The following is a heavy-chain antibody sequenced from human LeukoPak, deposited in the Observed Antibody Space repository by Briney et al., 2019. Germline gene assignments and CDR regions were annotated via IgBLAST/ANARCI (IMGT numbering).Heavy chain of an antibody. V-gene: IGHV1-69*05. CDR3: AGESVYCSGGSCLHPLFDY. CDR2: IIPIFGTA. CDR1: GGTFSSYA. Sequence: ASVKLSCKASGGTFSSYAISWVRQAPGQGLEWMGRIIPIFGTANYAQKFQARVTITTDESTSTAYMELSSLRSEDTAVYYCAGESVYCSGGSCLHPLFDYWGQGTLVTLSS. D-gene: IGHD2-15*01. J-gene: IGHJ4*02.